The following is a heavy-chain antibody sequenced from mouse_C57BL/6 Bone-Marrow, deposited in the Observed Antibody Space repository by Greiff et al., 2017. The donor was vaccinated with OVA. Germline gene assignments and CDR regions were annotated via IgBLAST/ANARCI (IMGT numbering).Heavy chain of an antibody. D-gene: IGHD2-5*01. CDR1: GFTFSDYG. CDR3: ARAYYSNYVDY. V-gene: IGHV5-17*01. J-gene: IGHJ4*01. Sequence: EVHLVESGGGLVKPGGSLKLSCAASGFTFSDYGMHWVRQAPEKGLEWVAYISSGSSTIYYADTVKGRFTISRDNAKNTLFLQMTSLRSEDTAMYYCARAYYSNYVDYWGQGTSVTVSS. CDR2: ISSGSSTI.